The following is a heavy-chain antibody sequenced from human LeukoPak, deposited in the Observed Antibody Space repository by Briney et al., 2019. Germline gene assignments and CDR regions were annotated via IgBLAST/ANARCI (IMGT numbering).Heavy chain of an antibody. J-gene: IGHJ4*02. V-gene: IGHV4-39*07. CDR2: IYYSGST. Sequence: SETLSLTCSVSGGSISSSSHYWDWIRQPPGEGLEWIGSIYYSGSTYYNPSLKSRVTISVDTSKNQFSLKLSSVTAADTAVYYCARVSVYGSYFDYWGQGTLVTVSS. CDR1: GGSISSSSHY. CDR3: ARVSVYGSYFDY. D-gene: IGHD4-17*01.